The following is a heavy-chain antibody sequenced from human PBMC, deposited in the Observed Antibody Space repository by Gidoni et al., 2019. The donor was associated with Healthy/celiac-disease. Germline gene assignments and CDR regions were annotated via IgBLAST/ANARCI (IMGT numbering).Heavy chain of an antibody. D-gene: IGHD3-3*01. V-gene: IGHV3-7*01. Sequence: EVQLVESGGGLVQPGGSLRLSCAASGFPFSRSWMGWVRQAPGKGLECVTNIKQDGSEKYYVDSVKGRFTISRDNAKNSLYLQMNSLRAEDTAVYYCARPGYYDFWSGNNWFDPWGQGTLVTVSS. CDR2: IKQDGSEK. J-gene: IGHJ5*02. CDR1: GFPFSRSW. CDR3: ARPGYYDFWSGNNWFDP.